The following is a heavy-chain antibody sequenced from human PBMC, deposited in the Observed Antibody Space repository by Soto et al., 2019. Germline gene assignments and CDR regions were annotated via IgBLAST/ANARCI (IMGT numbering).Heavy chain of an antibody. CDR2: IKEDGSEK. D-gene: IGHD2-15*01. J-gene: IGHJ4*02. CDR3: SRDVVVGAKALNY. CDR1: GFTFSNYL. V-gene: IGHV3-7*01. Sequence: HPGGSLRLSCAASGFTFSNYLMTWVRQSPGKGLEWVANIKEDGSEKHYVDSVKGRFTISRDNAKNSLYLQMNSLRVEDTAVYFCSRDVVVGAKALNYWGQGALVTVSS.